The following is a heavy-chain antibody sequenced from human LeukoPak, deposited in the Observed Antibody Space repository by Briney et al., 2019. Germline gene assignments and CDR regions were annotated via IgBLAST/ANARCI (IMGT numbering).Heavy chain of an antibody. CDR1: GFSFSGHW. V-gene: IGHV3-74*01. CDR2: ISPTGSTT. CDR3: ARGPNSNWSGLDF. Sequence: GGSLRLSCIAPGFSFSGHWMHWARQLPGKGLVWVSRISPTGSTTSYADSVKARFTVSRDNAKNTLYLQVNNLRAEDTAVYYCARGPNSNWSGLDFWGQGTLLTVSS. D-gene: IGHD6-6*01. J-gene: IGHJ4*02.